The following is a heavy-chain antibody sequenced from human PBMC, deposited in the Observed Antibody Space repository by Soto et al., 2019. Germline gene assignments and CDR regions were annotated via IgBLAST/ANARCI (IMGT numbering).Heavy chain of an antibody. Sequence: ASVKVSCKASGYMFTTYSIHWVRQAPGQRLEWMGWISAADGHTKYSQKFQGRVTITRDTSASTAYMELSSLTSEDTAVYYCARDGGFYYFDYWGQGTPVTV. CDR1: GYMFTTYS. CDR3: ARDGGFYYFDY. CDR2: ISAADGHT. V-gene: IGHV1-3*01. D-gene: IGHD3-16*01. J-gene: IGHJ4*02.